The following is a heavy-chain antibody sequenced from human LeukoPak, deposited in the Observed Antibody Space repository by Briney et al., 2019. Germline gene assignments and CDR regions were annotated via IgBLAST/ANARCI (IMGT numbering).Heavy chain of an antibody. CDR3: ARDLQNDPLD. D-gene: IGHD1-1*01. CDR2: IGTSSTTI. V-gene: IGHV3-48*01. CDR1: GFTFSSYT. J-gene: IGHJ4*02. Sequence: GGSLRLSCAASGFTFSSYTMNWVRQPPGKGLEWVSNIGTSSTTIYYADSVKGRFTISGDNAKNSLYLQMNSLRAEDTAVYYCARDLQNDPLDWGQGTLVTVSS.